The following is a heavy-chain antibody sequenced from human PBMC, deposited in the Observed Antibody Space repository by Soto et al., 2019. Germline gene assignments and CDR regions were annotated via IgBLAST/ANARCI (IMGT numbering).Heavy chain of an antibody. CDR2: TYYRSKWYN. CDR3: ARGDSSSWYYWFDP. CDR1: GGGVSSNSAA. V-gene: IGHV6-1*01. J-gene: IGHJ5*02. Sequence: PSQSLSLTCAISGGGVSSNSAAGEWIRQSPSRGLEWLGRTYYRSKWYNDYAVSVKSRITINPDTSKNQFSLQLNSVTPEDTAVYYCARGDSSSWYYWFDPWGQGTLVTVSS. D-gene: IGHD6-13*01.